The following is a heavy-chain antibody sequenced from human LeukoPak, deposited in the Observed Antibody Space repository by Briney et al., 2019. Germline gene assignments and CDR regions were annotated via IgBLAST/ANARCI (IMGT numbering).Heavy chain of an antibody. V-gene: IGHV4-39*07. D-gene: IGHD3-9*01. Sequence: SETLSLTCTVSGGSISSSSYYWGWIRQPPGKGLEWIGSIYYSGSTYYNPSLKSRVTISVDTSKNQFSLKLSSVTATDTAVYYCARVNDILTGYSMGGYFDYWGQGTLVTVSS. CDR1: GGSISSSSYY. CDR3: ARVNDILTGYSMGGYFDY. CDR2: IYYSGST. J-gene: IGHJ4*02.